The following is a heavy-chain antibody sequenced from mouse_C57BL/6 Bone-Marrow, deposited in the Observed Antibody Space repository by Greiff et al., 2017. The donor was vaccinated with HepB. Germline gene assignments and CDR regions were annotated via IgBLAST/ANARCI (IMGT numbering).Heavy chain of an antibody. Sequence: QVQLKESGAELVKPGASVKISCKASGYAFSSYWMNWVKQRPGKGLEWIGQIYPGDGDTNYNGKFKGKATLTADKSSSTAYMQLSSLTSEDSAVYFCARDGYYGNRFAYWGQGTLVTVSA. CDR3: ARDGYYGNRFAY. CDR1: GYAFSSYW. J-gene: IGHJ3*01. CDR2: IYPGDGDT. D-gene: IGHD1-1*01. V-gene: IGHV1-80*01.